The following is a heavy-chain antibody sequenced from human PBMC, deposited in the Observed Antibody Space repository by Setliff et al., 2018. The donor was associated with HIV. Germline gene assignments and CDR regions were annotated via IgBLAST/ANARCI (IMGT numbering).Heavy chain of an antibody. V-gene: IGHV4-39*07. CDR2: IYFSESP. CDR1: GDSISNPNYY. J-gene: IGHJ6*03. D-gene: IGHD5-18*01. CDR3: ARGSRGYSYAYYYYYMDV. Sequence: SETLSLTCSVSGDSISNPNYYWGWIRQPPGKGLEWIGSIYFSESPYYNPSLSSRVTISVDTSKNQFSLKLSSVTAADTAVYYCARGSRGYSYAYYYYYMDVWGKGTTVTVSS.